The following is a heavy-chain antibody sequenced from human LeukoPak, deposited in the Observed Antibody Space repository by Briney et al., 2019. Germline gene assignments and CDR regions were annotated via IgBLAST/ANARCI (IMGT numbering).Heavy chain of an antibody. CDR1: GFTFTNAW. V-gene: IGHV3-15*01. CDR3: TARRIAAAGTNYDY. D-gene: IGHD6-13*01. J-gene: IGHJ4*02. Sequence: GGSLRLSCAASGFTFTNAWMNWVRQAPGKGLEWVGRFKSKTDGGTTDYAAPVKGRFTISRDDSKNTLYLQMNSLKTEDTAVYYCTARRIAAAGTNYDYWGQGTLVTVSS. CDR2: FKSKTDGGTT.